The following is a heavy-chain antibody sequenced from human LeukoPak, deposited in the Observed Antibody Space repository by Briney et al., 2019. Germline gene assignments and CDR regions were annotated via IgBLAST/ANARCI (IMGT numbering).Heavy chain of an antibody. CDR1: GGSFSGCY. D-gene: IGHD1-1*01. CDR3: ARHWNLLYYFDY. Sequence: SETLSLTCAVYGGSFSGCYWSWIRQPPGKGLEWIGEINHSGSTNYSPSLKSRVTISVDRSKNQFSLNLTSVTAADTAVYYCARHWNLLYYFDYWGHGTLVTVSS. V-gene: IGHV4-34*01. CDR2: INHSGST. J-gene: IGHJ4*01.